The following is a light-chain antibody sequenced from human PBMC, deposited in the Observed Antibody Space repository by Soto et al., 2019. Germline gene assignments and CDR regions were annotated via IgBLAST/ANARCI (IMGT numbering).Light chain of an antibody. Sequence: QSALAQPASVSGSPGQSITISCSGTSSDVGGYNLVSWYQQHPGKAPKVMIYEGSKRPSGVSNRFSGSKSGNTASLTISGLQAEDEADYYYSSFTSTSTRLFGSGTKVTVL. CDR2: EGS. CDR1: SSDVGGYNL. J-gene: IGLJ1*01. CDR3: SSFTSTSTRL. V-gene: IGLV2-14*02.